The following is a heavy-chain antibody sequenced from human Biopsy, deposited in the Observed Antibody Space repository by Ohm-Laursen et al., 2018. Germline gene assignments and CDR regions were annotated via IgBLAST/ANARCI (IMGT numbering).Heavy chain of an antibody. J-gene: IGHJ5*02. V-gene: IGHV1-2*02. CDR1: GFSFTGYY. D-gene: IGHD3-22*01. CDR3: TRGGYYYDSLAYYYWFDP. Sequence: GSSVKVSCKASGFSFTGYYIHWVRQAPGQGLEWMGWINAKTGDTNYAQKFQGRVTMTRDASISTAYVDLSSLRSDDTAVYYCTRGGYYYDSLAYYYWFDPWGQGTLVIVSS. CDR2: INAKTGDT.